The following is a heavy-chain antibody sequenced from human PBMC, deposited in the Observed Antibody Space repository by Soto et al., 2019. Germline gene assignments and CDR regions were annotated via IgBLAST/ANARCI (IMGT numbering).Heavy chain of an antibody. Sequence: QVQLVQSGAEVKKPGSSVKVSCKASGGTFSSYTISWVRQAPGQGLEWMGRIITILGIANSAQKFQGRVTITADKSTSTAYMELSSLRSEDTAVYYCAMPGIAAAGNYYYYGMDVWGQGTTVTVSS. V-gene: IGHV1-69*02. CDR3: AMPGIAAAGNYYYYGMDV. J-gene: IGHJ6*02. CDR1: GGTFSSYT. D-gene: IGHD6-13*01. CDR2: IITILGIA.